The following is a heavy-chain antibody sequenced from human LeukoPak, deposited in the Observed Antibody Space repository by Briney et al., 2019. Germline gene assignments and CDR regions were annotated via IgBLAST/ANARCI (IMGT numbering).Heavy chain of an antibody. CDR2: VYDGGRT. V-gene: IGHV4-4*07. Sequence: SGTLSLTCSLSGDALSTYYWNWIRQSAGEGLEWIGHVYDGGRTNYNPSLKGRVTISVDTSRNLFSLRLSSVTAADTAVYYCARDYIVETGVVGFDMWGQGTMVTVSS. D-gene: IGHD2-8*02. CDR1: GDALSTYY. J-gene: IGHJ3*02. CDR3: ARDYIVETGVVGFDM.